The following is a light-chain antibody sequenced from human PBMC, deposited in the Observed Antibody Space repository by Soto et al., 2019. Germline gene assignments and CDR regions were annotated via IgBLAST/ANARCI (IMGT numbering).Light chain of an antibody. J-gene: IGKJ1*01. CDR1: QSVSSNY. CDR2: GAS. Sequence: EIVWTQSPGTLSLSPGDRATLSCRASQSVSSNYLAWYQQQKPGQAPRLLIYGASSRAAGVPDRFSGSGSGTDFTLAISRLEPEDFAVYYCQQYGDSSWTFGQGTRW. V-gene: IGKV3-20*01. CDR3: QQYGDSSWT.